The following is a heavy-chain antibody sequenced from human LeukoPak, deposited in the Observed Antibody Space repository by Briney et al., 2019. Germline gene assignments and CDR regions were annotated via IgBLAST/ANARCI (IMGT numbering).Heavy chain of an antibody. CDR2: ISWNSGSI. CDR1: GFTFDDYA. Sequence: GRSLRLSCAASGFTFDDYAMHWVRQAPGKGLEWVSGISWNSGSIGYADSVKGRFTISRDNAKNSLYLQMNSLRAEDTALYYCAKDATVTPRRYYYYYYGMDVWGQGTTVTVSS. CDR3: AKDATVTPRRYYYYYYGMDV. J-gene: IGHJ6*02. D-gene: IGHD4-17*01. V-gene: IGHV3-9*01.